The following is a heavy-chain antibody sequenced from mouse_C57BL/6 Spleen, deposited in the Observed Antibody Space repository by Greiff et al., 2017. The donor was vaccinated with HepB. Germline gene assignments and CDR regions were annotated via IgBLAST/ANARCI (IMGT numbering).Heavy chain of an antibody. CDR1: GYTFTSYW. CDR3: ARAYGSSLWFAY. Sequence: VKLQQSGAELVKPGASVKMSCKASGYTFTSYWITWVKQRPGQGLEWIGDIYPGSGSTNYNEKFKSKATLTVDTSSSTAYMQLSSLTSEDSAVYYCARAYGSSLWFAYWGQGTLVTVSA. J-gene: IGHJ3*01. V-gene: IGHV1-55*01. D-gene: IGHD1-1*01. CDR2: IYPGSGST.